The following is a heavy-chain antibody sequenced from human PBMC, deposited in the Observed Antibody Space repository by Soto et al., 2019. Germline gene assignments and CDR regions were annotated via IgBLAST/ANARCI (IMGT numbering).Heavy chain of an antibody. D-gene: IGHD6-6*01. CDR2: IYYSGST. CDR1: GGSISSTSYY. V-gene: IGHV4-39*01. J-gene: IGHJ4*02. Sequence: PSETLSLTCTVSGGSISSTSYYWGWIRQPPGKGLEWIGSIYYSGSTYYNPSLKSRDPISLDTSKNQFSLKLSSVTAADTAVYYYGGQSIASRLYYFDYWGEGTLVAASS. CDR3: GGQSIASRLYYFDY.